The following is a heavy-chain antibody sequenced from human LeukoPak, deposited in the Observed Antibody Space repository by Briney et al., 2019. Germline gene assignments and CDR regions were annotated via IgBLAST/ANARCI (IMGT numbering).Heavy chain of an antibody. CDR3: ARDWGGNSGYDWVDY. V-gene: IGHV1-46*01. Sequence: ASVKVSCKASGYTFTTYYMHWVRQAPGQGLEWVGIINPSGGSTSYAQEFQGRVTMTRDMSTSTVYMELSSLRSEDTAVYYCARDWGGNSGYDWVDYWGQGTLVTVSS. J-gene: IGHJ4*02. CDR2: INPSGGST. CDR1: GYTFTTYY. D-gene: IGHD5-12*01.